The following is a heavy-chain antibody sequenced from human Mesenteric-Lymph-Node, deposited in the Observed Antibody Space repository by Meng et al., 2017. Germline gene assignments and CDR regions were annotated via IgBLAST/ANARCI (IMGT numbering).Heavy chain of an antibody. Sequence: QGQLVESGGGVVQPGRSRRLSCAASGFAFSSYGMHWVRQAPGKGLEWVALISHDGSNKYYADAVKGRFTVSRDNSKNTLYLQMNSLRPEDTAVYYCAKNQKSSGWYDYFDYWGQGTLVTVSS. CDR1: GFAFSSYG. J-gene: IGHJ4*02. V-gene: IGHV3-30*18. D-gene: IGHD6-19*01. CDR2: ISHDGSNK. CDR3: AKNQKSSGWYDYFDY.